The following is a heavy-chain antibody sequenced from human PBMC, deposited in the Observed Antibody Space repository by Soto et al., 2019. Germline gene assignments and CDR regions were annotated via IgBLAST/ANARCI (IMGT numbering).Heavy chain of an antibody. CDR3: AKDLGYNRGPFDY. CDR1: GFTFSSYA. J-gene: IGHJ4*02. Sequence: SLRLSCAASGFTFSSYAMSWVRQAPGKGLEWVSAISGSGGSTYCADSVKGRFTISRDNSKNTLYLQMNSLRAEDTAVYYCAKDLGYNRGPFDYWGQGTLVTVSS. V-gene: IGHV3-23*01. D-gene: IGHD5-12*01. CDR2: ISGSGGST.